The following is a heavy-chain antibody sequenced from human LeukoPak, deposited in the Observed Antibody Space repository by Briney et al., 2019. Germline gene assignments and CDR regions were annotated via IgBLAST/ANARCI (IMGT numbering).Heavy chain of an antibody. CDR2: IYPVDSDT. CDR3: ARLTGSGRGYYGMDV. CDR1: GYSFTSYW. J-gene: IGHJ6*04. D-gene: IGHD3-10*01. V-gene: IGHV5-51*01. Sequence: PGESLKISCKGSGYSFTSYWIGWVRQMPGKGLEWMGIIYPVDSDTRYSPSFQGQVTISADKSISTAYLQWSSLKASDTAMYYCARLTGSGRGYYGMDVWGKGTTVTVSS.